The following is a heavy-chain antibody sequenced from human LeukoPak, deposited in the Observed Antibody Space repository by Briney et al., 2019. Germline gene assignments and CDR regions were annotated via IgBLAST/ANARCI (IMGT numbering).Heavy chain of an antibody. D-gene: IGHD2-21*01. CDR3: AKSHVIASYVGDY. CDR1: GFTFSGYA. CDR2: ISYDGSNK. Sequence: GGSLRLSCAASGFTFSGYALHWVRQAPGKGLEWVAVISYDGSNKYYADSVTGRFTISRDNSKNTLYLEMNSLRAEDLAVYYCAKSHVIASYVGDYWGQGTLVTVSS. J-gene: IGHJ4*02. V-gene: IGHV3-30-3*01.